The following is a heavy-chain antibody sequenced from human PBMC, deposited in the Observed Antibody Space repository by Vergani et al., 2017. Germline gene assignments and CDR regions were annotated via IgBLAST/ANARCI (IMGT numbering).Heavy chain of an antibody. D-gene: IGHD2-2*01. CDR3: ARHTPRIVVVPAAPFDY. Sequence: QLQLQESGPGLVKPSETLSLTCTVSGGSISSSSYYWGWIRQPPGKGLEWIGSIYYSGSTYYNPSLKSRVTISVDTSKNQFSLKLSSVTAADTAVYYCARHTPRIVVVPAAPFDYWGQGTLVTVSS. V-gene: IGHV4-39*01. CDR1: GGSISSSSYY. J-gene: IGHJ4*02. CDR2: IYYSGST.